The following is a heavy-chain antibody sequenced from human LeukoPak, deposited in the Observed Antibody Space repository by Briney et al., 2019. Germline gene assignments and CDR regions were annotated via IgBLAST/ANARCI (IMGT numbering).Heavy chain of an antibody. CDR1: GFTFSSYG. D-gene: IGHD6-6*01. CDR2: ISYDGSNK. CDR3: AKGGRRSSPYYYYMDV. J-gene: IGHJ6*03. Sequence: PGGSLRLSCAASGFTFSSYGMHWVRQAPGKGLEWVAVISYDGSNKYYADSVKGRFTISRDNSKNTLYLQMNSLRAEDTAVYYCAKGGRRSSPYYYYMDVWGKGTTVTVSS. V-gene: IGHV3-30*18.